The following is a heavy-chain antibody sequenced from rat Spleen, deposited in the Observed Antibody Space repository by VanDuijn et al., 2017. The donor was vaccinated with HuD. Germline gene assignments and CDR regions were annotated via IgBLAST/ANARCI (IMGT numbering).Heavy chain of an antibody. CDR2: ISTGGRP. D-gene: IGHD1-12*02. V-gene: IGHV5S23*01. CDR3: SRAGDGNYYAYFDY. J-gene: IGHJ2*01. Sequence: EVQLVESIGGLVQPGRSLKLSCAASGFTFSNYDMAWVRQAPTKGLEWVASISTGGRPYYRDSVKGRFTISRHNAKSTLYLEMDSLRSEDTATYYCSRAGDGNYYAYFDYWGQGVMVTVSS. CDR1: GFTFSNYD.